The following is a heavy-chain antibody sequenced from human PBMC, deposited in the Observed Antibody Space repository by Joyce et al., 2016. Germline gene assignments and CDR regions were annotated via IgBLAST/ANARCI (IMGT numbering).Heavy chain of an antibody. D-gene: IGHD2-8*01. CDR2: ISARDSST. CDR3: AKGGYCPSGICYTGID. Sequence: EVQLLESGGGLVQPGGSLRLSCAASGFTFSDYAMSWVRQAPGKGLEWVSGISARDSSTYYADSVKGRFTISRDTSKNKVYLQMNSLRAEDTAVYYCAKGGYCPSGICYTGIDWGRGTLVTISS. V-gene: IGHV3-23*01. J-gene: IGHJ4*02. CDR1: GFTFSDYA.